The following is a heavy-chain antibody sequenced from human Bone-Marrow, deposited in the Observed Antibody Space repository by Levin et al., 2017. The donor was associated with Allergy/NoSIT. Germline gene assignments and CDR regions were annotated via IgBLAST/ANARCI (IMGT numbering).Heavy chain of an antibody. J-gene: IGHJ4*02. Sequence: SETLSLTCTVSGGSVSSGSYYWSWIRQPPGKGLEWIGYIYYSGSTNYNPSLKSRVTISVDTSKNQFSLKLSSVTAADTAVYYCARNPRAGKSGSYLFDYWGQGTLVTVSS. CDR3: ARNPRAGKSGSYLFDY. CDR1: GGSVSSGSYY. CDR2: IYYSGST. V-gene: IGHV4-61*01. D-gene: IGHD1-26*01.